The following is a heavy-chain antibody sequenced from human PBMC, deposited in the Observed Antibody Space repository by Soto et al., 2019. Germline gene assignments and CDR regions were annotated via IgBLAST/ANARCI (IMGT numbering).Heavy chain of an antibody. CDR1: GDTFTSYY. CDR2: ISAYNGNT. D-gene: IGHD3-22*01. CDR3: ARESVHLYDNRGYNFWFDP. J-gene: IGHJ5*02. Sequence: GASVKVSCKASGDTFTSYYMHWVRQAPGQGLEWMGWISAYNGNTNYAQKLQGRVTMTTDTSTSTAYMELRSLRSDDTAMYYCARESVHLYDNRGYNFWFDPWGQGTQVNVSS. V-gene: IGHV1-18*04.